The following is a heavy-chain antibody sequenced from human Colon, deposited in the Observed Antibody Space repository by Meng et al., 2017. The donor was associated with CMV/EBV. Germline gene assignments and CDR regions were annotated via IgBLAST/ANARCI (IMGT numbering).Heavy chain of an antibody. CDR1: GGALSSNA. Sequence: GGALSSNAISWVRQAPGQGLEYLGSVIPISGASNSAQKFQGRVTFTADKSTNTVYMDLSSLSSEDTAMYYCASDQPFCSGGTCYFDSWGPGTLVTVSS. CDR3: ASDQPFCSGGTCYFDS. J-gene: IGHJ5*01. V-gene: IGHV1-69*06. D-gene: IGHD2-15*01. CDR2: VIPISGAS.